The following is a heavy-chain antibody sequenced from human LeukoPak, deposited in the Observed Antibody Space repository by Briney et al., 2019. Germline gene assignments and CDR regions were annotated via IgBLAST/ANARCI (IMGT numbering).Heavy chain of an antibody. CDR3: ARRYSPTGPFDY. CDR1: GYTFTDYQ. V-gene: IGHV1-2*02. Sequence: GASVKVSCKASGYTFTDYQVYWVRQAPGQGLEWMWWIDPNNGGAHYAQKFQGRVTMTRDTSISTAYMELSRLGSDDTAVYYCARRYSPTGPFDYWGQGTLVTVSS. D-gene: IGHD1-14*01. CDR2: IDPNNGGA. J-gene: IGHJ4*02.